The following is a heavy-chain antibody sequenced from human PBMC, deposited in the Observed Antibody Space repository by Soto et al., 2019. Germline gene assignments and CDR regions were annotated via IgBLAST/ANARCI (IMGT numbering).Heavy chain of an antibody. J-gene: IGHJ1*01. CDR1: GFTFTNYN. CDR2: GSSGSGSK. V-gene: IGHV3-21*01. CDR3: ATRMPCRCTGCHPTFQH. Sequence: EVQLVESGGGLVKPGGSLRLSCVGSGFTFTNYNMDWVRQAPGKGLEWISSGSSGSGSKSYADPVRGRFTVSSDNPQKSLYLEIDTLIVDNTATYYCATRMPCRCTGCHPTFQHWCQGTPVTVSS. D-gene: IGHD2-2*01.